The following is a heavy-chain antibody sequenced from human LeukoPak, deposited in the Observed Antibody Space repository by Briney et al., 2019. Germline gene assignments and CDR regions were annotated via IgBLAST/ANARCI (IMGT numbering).Heavy chain of an antibody. CDR2: INPNSGGT. V-gene: IGHV1-2*02. CDR3: ARDYSRYFDF. Sequence: ASVKVSSKASGYTFTVYDIYWVRQAPGQGLEWMGWINPNSGGTDYTQKFQGRVTMTRDTSISTAYMELSRLRSDDTAVYYCARDYSRYFDFWGQGTLVTVSS. CDR1: GYTFTVYD. D-gene: IGHD4-11*01. J-gene: IGHJ4*02.